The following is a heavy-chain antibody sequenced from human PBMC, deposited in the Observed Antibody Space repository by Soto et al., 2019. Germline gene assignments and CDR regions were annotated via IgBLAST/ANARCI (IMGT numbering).Heavy chain of an antibody. CDR1: GGSISSGDYF. CDR2: ISYSGST. D-gene: IGHD3-22*01. V-gene: IGHV4-30-4*01. CDR3: ARDRYDSSGYYSAY. Sequence: VQLQESGPGLVKPSQTLSLTCTVSGGSISSGDYFWTWIRQPPGKGLEWIGYISYSGSTYYNPSLKSRVTISIDTSKNQFSLSLNSVTAADTAVYYCARDRYDSSGYYSAYWGQGSLVTVSS. J-gene: IGHJ4*02.